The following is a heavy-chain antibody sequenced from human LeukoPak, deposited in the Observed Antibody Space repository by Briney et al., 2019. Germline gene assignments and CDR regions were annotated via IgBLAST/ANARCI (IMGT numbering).Heavy chain of an antibody. CDR3: ARNGIHDY. D-gene: IGHD2-8*01. V-gene: IGHV1-18*01. J-gene: IGHJ4*02. CDR2: ISAYNGNT. CDR1: GYTFTSYG. Sequence: ASVKVSCKASGYTFTSYGISWVRQAPGQGLEWMGWISAYNGNTNYAQKFQGRVTITRDTSASTAYMELSSLRSEDTAVYYCARNGIHDYWGQGTLVTVSS.